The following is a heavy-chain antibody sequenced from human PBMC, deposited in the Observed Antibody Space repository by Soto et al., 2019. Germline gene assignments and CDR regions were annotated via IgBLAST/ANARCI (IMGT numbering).Heavy chain of an antibody. D-gene: IGHD2-15*01. Sequence: QVQLVQSGVEVKKPGASVKVSCKASGYSFTSYGISWVRQAPGQGLEWMGWISGYNGNTNYPQKLQGRVTMTTDTSTSTAYMELRSLRSDDTAVYYCARVGYCSGGTCYLYFDSWGQGTLVTVSS. CDR2: ISGYNGNT. V-gene: IGHV1-18*01. CDR3: ARVGYCSGGTCYLYFDS. J-gene: IGHJ4*02. CDR1: GYSFTSYG.